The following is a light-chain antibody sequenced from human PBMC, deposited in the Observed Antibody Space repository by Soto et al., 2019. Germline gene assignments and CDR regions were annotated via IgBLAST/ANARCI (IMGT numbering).Light chain of an antibody. CDR1: SSDVGGYNH. V-gene: IGLV2-14*01. CDR3: SSYESSSSYV. CDR2: EVR. Sequence: QSVLTQPASVSGSPGQSITISCTGTSSDVGGYNHVSWYQQHPGKAPKLIIYEVRNRPSGVSDRFSASKSGNTASLTISGLQAEDEADYYCSSYESSSSYVSGTGTKVTVL. J-gene: IGLJ1*01.